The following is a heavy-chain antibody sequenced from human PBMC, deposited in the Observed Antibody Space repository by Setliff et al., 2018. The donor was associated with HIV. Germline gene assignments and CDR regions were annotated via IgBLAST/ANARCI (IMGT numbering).Heavy chain of an antibody. V-gene: IGHV4-39*01. J-gene: IGHJ4*02. Sequence: SETLSLTCTVSGGSISSSSYYWGWIRQPPGKGLEWIGSIYYSGSTYYNPSLKSRVTISVDTSKNQFSLKLSPVTAADTAVYYCARRRHYYGSGSYVDYWGQGTLVTVSS. CDR1: GGSISSSSYY. CDR3: ARRRHYYGSGSYVDY. CDR2: IYYSGST. D-gene: IGHD3-10*01.